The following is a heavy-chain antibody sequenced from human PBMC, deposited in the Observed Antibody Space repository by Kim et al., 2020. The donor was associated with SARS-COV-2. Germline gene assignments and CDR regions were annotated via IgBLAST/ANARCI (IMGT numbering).Heavy chain of an antibody. J-gene: IGHJ4*02. CDR3: ARPHTAMAYSYFDY. V-gene: IGHV1-18*04. D-gene: IGHD5-18*01. CDR2: ISAYNGNT. Sequence: ASVKVSCKASGYTFTSYGISWVRQAPGQGLEWMGWISAYNGNTNYAQKLQGRVTMTTDTSTSTAYMELRSLRSDDTAVYYCARPHTAMAYSYFDYWGQGTLVTVSS. CDR1: GYTFTSYG.